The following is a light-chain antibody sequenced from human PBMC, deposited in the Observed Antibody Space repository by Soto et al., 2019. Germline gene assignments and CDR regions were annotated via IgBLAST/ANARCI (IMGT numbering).Light chain of an antibody. V-gene: IGLV2-8*01. CDR1: SSDVGAYKY. Sequence: QSALTQPPSASGSPGQSVTISCTGTSSDVGAYKYVSWYQQHPGKAPKLMIYAVSERPSGVPDRFSGSKSGNTASLTVSGLQAEDEADYYCGTWDTSLFVWVFGGGTKLTVL. J-gene: IGLJ3*02. CDR3: GTWDTSLFVWV. CDR2: AVS.